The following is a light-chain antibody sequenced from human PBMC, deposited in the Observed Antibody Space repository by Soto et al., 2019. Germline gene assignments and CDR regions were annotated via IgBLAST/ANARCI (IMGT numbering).Light chain of an antibody. CDR2: DAS. J-gene: IGKJ1*01. Sequence: IVLTQSPATLSLSQGERATLSCRASQSLINYLAWYQQKPGQAPRLLIYDASSRATGIPARFSGSGSGTEFTLTISSLQSEDFAVYYCQQYNNWPPWTFGQGTKVDI. CDR1: QSLINY. CDR3: QQYNNWPPWT. V-gene: IGKV3D-15*01.